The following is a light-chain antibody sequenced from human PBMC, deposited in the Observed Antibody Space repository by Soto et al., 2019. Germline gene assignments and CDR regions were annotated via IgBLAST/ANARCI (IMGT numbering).Light chain of an antibody. V-gene: IGKV1-27*01. CDR2: AAS. J-gene: IGKJ3*01. CDR3: PKSSSGPV. Sequence: DIQMTQSPTSLSASVGDRVTITCRASQDIRNFVAWYQQKPGKAPKLLIYAASTLQSGVPSRFSGSGSGTDFTLTIISLQTEDVETYSCPKSSSGPVFGTGTKVAIK. CDR1: QDIRNF.